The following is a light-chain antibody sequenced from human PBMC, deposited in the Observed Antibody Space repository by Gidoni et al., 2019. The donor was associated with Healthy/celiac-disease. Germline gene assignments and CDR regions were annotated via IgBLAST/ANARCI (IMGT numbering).Light chain of an antibody. V-gene: IGKV3-15*01. J-gene: IGKJ1*01. CDR3: QQYNNWPPWT. Sequence: ELVMTQSPATLSVSPGERATLSCRASQSVSRNLAWYQQKPGQAPRLLIHGASTRATGIPARVSGSGSGKEFTLTISSLQSEDFAGYYCQQYNNWPPWTFGQGTKVEIK. CDR2: GAS. CDR1: QSVSRN.